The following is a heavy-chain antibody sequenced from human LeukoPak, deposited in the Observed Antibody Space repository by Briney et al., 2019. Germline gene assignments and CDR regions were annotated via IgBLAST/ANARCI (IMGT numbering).Heavy chain of an antibody. CDR1: GGSISSYY. CDR3: ARLDFATDAFDI. Sequence: SETLSLTCTVSGGSISSYYWSWIRQPPGKGLEWIGYIYYSGSTNYNPSLKSRVTISVDTSKNQFSLKLSSVTAADTAVYYCARLDFATDAFDIWGQGTMVTVSS. J-gene: IGHJ3*02. V-gene: IGHV4-59*01. CDR2: IYYSGST.